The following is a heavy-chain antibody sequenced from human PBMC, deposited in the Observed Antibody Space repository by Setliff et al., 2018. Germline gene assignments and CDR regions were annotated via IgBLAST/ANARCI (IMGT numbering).Heavy chain of an antibody. CDR3: ARDDGDYGRTSFDY. CDR2: INTENGNP. CDR1: GYKISNYA. D-gene: IGHD4-17*01. V-gene: IGHV7-4-1*01. J-gene: IGHJ4*02. Sequence: ASVKVSCKASGYKISNYAMNWVRQAPGQGLEWLGWINTENGNPTYAQDFTGRFVFSLDTTVNTAFLQIRTLKAEDTAVYYCARDDGDYGRTSFDYWGQGALVTVSS.